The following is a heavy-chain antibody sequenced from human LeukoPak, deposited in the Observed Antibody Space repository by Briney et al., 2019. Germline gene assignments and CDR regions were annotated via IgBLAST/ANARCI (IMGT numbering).Heavy chain of an antibody. Sequence: GGSLRLSYAASGFTFSNYGMHWVRQAPGKGLEWVAVMWYDGGNKLYADSVKGRFTISRDTSKNTLYLQMNSLRAEDTALYYCAKSRDGHNHGLYWGQGTLVTVSP. CDR3: AKSRDGHNHGLY. CDR1: GFTFSNYG. CDR2: MWYDGGNK. D-gene: IGHD5-24*01. J-gene: IGHJ4*02. V-gene: IGHV3-33*06.